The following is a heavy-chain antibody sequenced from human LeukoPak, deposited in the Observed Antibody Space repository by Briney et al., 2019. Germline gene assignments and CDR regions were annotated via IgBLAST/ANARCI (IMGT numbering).Heavy chain of an antibody. CDR2: IYYDGSNQ. D-gene: IGHD7-27*01. V-gene: IGHV3-33*01. Sequence: GGSLRLSCVVSGLRFRNYGMHWVRQAPGKGLEWVAVIYYDGSNQYYADSVKGRFTVSRDNAKNTLHLQMNSLRAEDTAVYYCARDPESNWGWDLDYWGQGTLVTVSS. J-gene: IGHJ4*02. CDR1: GLRFRNYG. CDR3: ARDPESNWGWDLDY.